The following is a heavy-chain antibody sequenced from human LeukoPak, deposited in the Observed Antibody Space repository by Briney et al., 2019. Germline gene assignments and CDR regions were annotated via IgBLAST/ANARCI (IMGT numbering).Heavy chain of an antibody. D-gene: IGHD3-22*01. V-gene: IGHV1-18*01. CDR3: ARDSSGFYYVH. CDR1: GYTFTDFG. CDR2: FTTYNGNT. J-gene: IGHJ4*02. Sequence: ASVKVSCKASGYTFTDFGINWVRQAPGQGLEWMGRFTTYNGNTNYAQKFQGRVTMTTDTSTTTAYLEVTSLRSDDTAVYYCARDSSGFYYVHWGQGTLVTVSS.